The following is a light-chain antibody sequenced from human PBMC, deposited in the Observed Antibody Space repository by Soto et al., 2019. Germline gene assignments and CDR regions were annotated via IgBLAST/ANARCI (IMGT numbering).Light chain of an antibody. Sequence: AIQMTQSPSSLSASVGDRDTITCRASQGIRIDLGWYQQKPGKAPKLLIYAASTLQSGVPSRFSGSGSGTDFTLTISSLQPEDFATYYCLQDYDYPLTFGGGTKVDIK. CDR1: QGIRID. J-gene: IGKJ4*01. CDR2: AAS. CDR3: LQDYDYPLT. V-gene: IGKV1-6*01.